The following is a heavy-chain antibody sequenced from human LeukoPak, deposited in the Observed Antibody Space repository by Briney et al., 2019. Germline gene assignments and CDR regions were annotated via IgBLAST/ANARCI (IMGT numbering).Heavy chain of an antibody. J-gene: IGHJ4*02. CDR2: TFYRSKWYY. V-gene: IGHV6-1*01. CDR1: GDSVSNNNAA. D-gene: IGHD2-15*01. Sequence: SQTLSLTCAISGDSVSNNNAAWNWIRQSPSRGLEWLGRTFYRSKWYYDYAVSVKSRITFNSDTSKNQFSLQLTYVNPEDTAVYYCAREGRRISGGTLSLDYWGQGTLVTVSS. CDR3: AREGRRISGGTLSLDY.